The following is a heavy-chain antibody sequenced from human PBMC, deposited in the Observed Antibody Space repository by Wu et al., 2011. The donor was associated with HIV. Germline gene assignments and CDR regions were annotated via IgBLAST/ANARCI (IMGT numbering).Heavy chain of an antibody. D-gene: IGHD2-2*01. CDR3: ARSGVSAEYYFYYTEPS. V-gene: IGHV1-69*14. CDR1: GGTFSGYA. CDR2: ILPMFGST. J-gene: IGHJ6*03. Sequence: QVQLVQSGAEVKKPGSSVKVFCKASGGTFSGYAVSWVRQAPGQGLEWMGGILPMFGSTNYARKFQGRVTITADKSATTVYMELRSLRSEDTAMYYCARSGVSAEYYFYYTEPSWAKGPRSPSP.